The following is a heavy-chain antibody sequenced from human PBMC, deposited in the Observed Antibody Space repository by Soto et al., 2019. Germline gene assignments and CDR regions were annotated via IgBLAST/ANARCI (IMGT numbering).Heavy chain of an antibody. D-gene: IGHD3-3*01. CDR1: GFTFSSYA. J-gene: IGHJ4*02. V-gene: IGHV3-30-3*01. Sequence: GGSLRLSCAASGFTFSSYAMHWVRQAPGKGLEWVAVISYDGSNKYYADSVKGRFTISRDNSKNTLYLQMNGLRGDDTAVYYCARDGGTLGFDYWGKGTLVTVSS. CDR3: ARDGGTLGFDY. CDR2: ISYDGSNK.